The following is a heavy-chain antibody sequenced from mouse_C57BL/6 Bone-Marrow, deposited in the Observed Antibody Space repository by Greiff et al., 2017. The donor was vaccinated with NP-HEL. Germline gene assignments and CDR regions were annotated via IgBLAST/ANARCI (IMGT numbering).Heavy chain of an antibody. CDR2: INPNYGTT. J-gene: IGHJ4*01. CDR3: GKSSLRWLLLYFDY. D-gene: IGHD2-3*01. Sequence: VQLKESGPELVKPGASVKMSCKASGYSFTDYNMNWVKQSNGQSLEWIGVINPNYGTTSYNQKFKGKATLTVDQSSSTAYMQLNSLTSEDSAVYDCGKSSLRWLLLYFDYWGQGTSVTVSS. CDR1: GYSFTDYN. V-gene: IGHV1-39*01.